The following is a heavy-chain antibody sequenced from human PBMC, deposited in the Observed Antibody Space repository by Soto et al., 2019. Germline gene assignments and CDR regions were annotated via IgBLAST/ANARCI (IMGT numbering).Heavy chain of an antibody. V-gene: IGHV1-8*01. CDR2: MNPNSGNT. J-gene: IGHJ6*02. D-gene: IGHD5-12*01. Sequence: ASVKVSCKASGYTFTSYDINWVRQATGQGLEWMGWMNPNSGNTGYAQKFQGRVTMTADESTSTAYMELSSLRSEDTAVYYCARDLTRDSGYDRYYYYGMDVWGQGTTVTVSS. CDR3: ARDLTRDSGYDRYYYYGMDV. CDR1: GYTFTSYD.